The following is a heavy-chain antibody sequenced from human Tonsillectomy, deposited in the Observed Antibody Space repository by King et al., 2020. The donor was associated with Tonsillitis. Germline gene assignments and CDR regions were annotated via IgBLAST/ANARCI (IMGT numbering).Heavy chain of an antibody. CDR3: AVCVTGIAVGTLDY. Sequence: VQLVESGGGLVKPGGSLRLSCAASGFTFSSYSMNWVRQAPGKGLEWVSSISSSSSYIYYADSGKGRLTISRDNAKNSLYLQMNSLRAEDTAVYYWAVCVTGIAVGTLDYWGQGTLVTVSS. CDR1: GFTFSSYS. V-gene: IGHV3-21*01. J-gene: IGHJ4*02. D-gene: IGHD6-19*01. CDR2: ISSSSSYI.